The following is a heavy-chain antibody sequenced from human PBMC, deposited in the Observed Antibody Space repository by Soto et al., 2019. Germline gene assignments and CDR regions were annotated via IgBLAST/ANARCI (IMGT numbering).Heavy chain of an antibody. D-gene: IGHD2-15*01. V-gene: IGHV3-23*01. CDR2: ISGSGGST. CDR3: AKPFSSVVVAALFDY. J-gene: IGHJ4*02. CDR1: GFTFSSYA. Sequence: LRLSCAASGFTFSSYAMSWVRQAPGKGLEWVSAISGSGGSTYYADPVKGRFTISRDNSKNTLYLQMNSLRAEDTAVYYCAKPFSSVVVAALFDYWGQGTLVTVSS.